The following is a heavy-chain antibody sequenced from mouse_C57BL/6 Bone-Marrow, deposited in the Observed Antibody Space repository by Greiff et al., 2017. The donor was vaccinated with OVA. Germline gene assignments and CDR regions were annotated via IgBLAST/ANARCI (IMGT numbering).Heavy chain of an antibody. CDR1: GYTFTSYW. CDR3: ARPRYDYDEAWFAY. Sequence: QVQLQQPGAELVKPGASVKMSCKASGYTFTSYWITWVKQRPGQGLEWIGDIYPRSGSTNYNEKFKSKATLTVDTSSSTAYMQLSSLTSEDSAVYYCARPRYDYDEAWFAYWGQGTLVTVSA. D-gene: IGHD2-4*01. V-gene: IGHV1-55*01. CDR2: IYPRSGST. J-gene: IGHJ3*01.